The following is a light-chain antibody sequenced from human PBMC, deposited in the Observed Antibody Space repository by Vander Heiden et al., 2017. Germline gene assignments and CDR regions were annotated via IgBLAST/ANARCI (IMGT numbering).Light chain of an antibody. CDR1: QDISNY. J-gene: IGKJ4*01. Sequence: DIQMTQSPSSLSASVVDRVTITCQASQDISNYLYWYQQKPGKAPKLLIYDASNLETGVPSRFSGSGSGTDFTFTISSLQPEDIATYYCQQYDNLLLTFGGGTKVEIK. CDR3: QQYDNLLLT. CDR2: DAS. V-gene: IGKV1-33*01.